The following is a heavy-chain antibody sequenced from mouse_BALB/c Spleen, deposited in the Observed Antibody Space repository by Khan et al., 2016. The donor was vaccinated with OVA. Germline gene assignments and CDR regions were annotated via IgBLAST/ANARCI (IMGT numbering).Heavy chain of an antibody. V-gene: IGHV3-2*02. Sequence: VQLKESGPGLVKPSQSLTLTCTASGYSFTSDYVWYLLRQLPRNQLGLIGFISSSGSTNYNHTLKSRIPFTRDTSNNQFFLQLNSVTTEDTATYYCARDGSRDNNDVDYWGQGTPVTVSS. CDR1: GYSFTSDYV. CDR3: ARDGSRDNNDVDY. J-gene: IGHJ4*01. D-gene: IGHD2-3*01. CDR2: ISSSGST.